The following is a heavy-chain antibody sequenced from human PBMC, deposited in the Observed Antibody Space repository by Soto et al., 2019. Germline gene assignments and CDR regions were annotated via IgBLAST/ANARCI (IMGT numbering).Heavy chain of an antibody. J-gene: IGHJ3*01. D-gene: IGHD3-16*01. Sequence: QEILVESGGGVVQSGTSLRLSCAASGFTFSGFAMHWVGRAPGKGLEWVSVISFNGLSQFYADSVRGRVTVSRDNSKNTLYLQLDSLRPDDTAVYSCARGGRGLRGAFDVWGQGTEVSVS. CDR3: ARGGRGLRGAFDV. CDR1: GFTFSGFA. CDR2: ISFNGLSQ. V-gene: IGHV3-30*04.